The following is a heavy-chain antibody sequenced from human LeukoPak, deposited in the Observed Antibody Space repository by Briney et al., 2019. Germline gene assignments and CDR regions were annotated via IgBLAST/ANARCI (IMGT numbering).Heavy chain of an antibody. CDR2: ISSRGSTI. CDR1: GFSISTYE. V-gene: IGHV3-48*03. J-gene: IGHJ4*02. D-gene: IGHD6-6*01. CDR3: AREGMSSSDPFDY. Sequence: GGSLRLSCAASGFSISTYEMNWVRQAPGKGLEWVSYISSRGSTIYYADSVKGRFTISRDNAKNSLYLQVNSLRAEDTAVYYCAREGMSSSDPFDYWGQGTLVTVSS.